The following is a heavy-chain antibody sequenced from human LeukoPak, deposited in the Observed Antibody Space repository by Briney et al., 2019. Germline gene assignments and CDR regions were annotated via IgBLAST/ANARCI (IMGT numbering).Heavy chain of an antibody. CDR3: PRDWASRYDSSGYIDY. J-gene: IGHJ4*02. CDR1: RYNNPSYG. V-gene: IGHV1-18*01. CDR2: KRTYNGNT. D-gene: IGHD3-22*01. Sequence: ASLKYSCKPSRYNNPSYGISWKQQAHGQGLEWMEWKRTYNGNTNYTQKLQGRDNKPTDKSTRTAYMGLRCLTYDDKADYNCPRDWASRYDSSGYIDYWGQGTLVIV.